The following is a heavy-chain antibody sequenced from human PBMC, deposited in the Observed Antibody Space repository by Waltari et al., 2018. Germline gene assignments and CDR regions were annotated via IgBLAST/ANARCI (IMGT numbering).Heavy chain of an antibody. Sequence: EVQLVETGGGLIQPGGSLRLSCAASGFTVSSNYMSWVRQAPGKGLEWVSVIYSGGSTYYADSVKGRFTIARDNSKNTLYLQMNSLRAEDTAVYYCARQSAYDFWSGYRGGGAFDICGQGTMVTVSS. D-gene: IGHD3-3*01. V-gene: IGHV3-53*02. CDR3: ARQSAYDFWSGYRGGGAFDI. CDR1: GFTVSSNY. J-gene: IGHJ3*02. CDR2: IYSGGST.